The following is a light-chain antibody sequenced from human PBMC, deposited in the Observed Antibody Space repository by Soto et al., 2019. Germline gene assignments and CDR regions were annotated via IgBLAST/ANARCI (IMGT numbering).Light chain of an antibody. CDR3: QSYDSSLSGWLVV. CDR1: SSNIGAGYD. Sequence: QSVLTQPPSVSGAPGQRVTISCTGSSSNIGAGYDVHWYQQLPGTAPKLLIYGNSNRPSGVPDRFSGSKSGTSASLAITGLQAEDEADYYCQSYDSSLSGWLVVFGRGTKLTVL. CDR2: GNS. V-gene: IGLV1-40*01. J-gene: IGLJ2*01.